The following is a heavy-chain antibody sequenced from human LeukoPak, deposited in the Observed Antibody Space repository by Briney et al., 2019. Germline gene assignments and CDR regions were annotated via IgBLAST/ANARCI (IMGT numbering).Heavy chain of an antibody. J-gene: IGHJ4*02. Sequence: PGGSPRLSCSASGFIISNYAMHWVRQAPGKGLEYVSAISANGGRTYYADSVKGRFTISRDNSKNTLYLQMSSLRAEDTAMYHCVKDLYKGDSSSWYFFHYWGQGTLVTVSS. V-gene: IGHV3-64D*06. CDR2: ISANGGRT. CDR3: VKDLYKGDSSSWYFFHY. D-gene: IGHD6-13*01. CDR1: GFIISNYA.